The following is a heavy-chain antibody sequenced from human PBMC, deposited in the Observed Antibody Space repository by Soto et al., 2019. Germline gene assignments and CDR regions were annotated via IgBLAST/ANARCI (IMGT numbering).Heavy chain of an antibody. Sequence: VGSLRLSGATSGFDFSNTWIHWVRQVPGQGLVWVSRINSDGSSIIYADSVKGRSTLSRDNAKNTVHLQMSRLRVEDTAVYYCAKDWYHTIDSWGQGIPVTVSS. CDR1: GFDFSNTW. CDR2: INSDGSSI. D-gene: IGHD1-20*01. CDR3: AKDWYHTIDS. J-gene: IGHJ4*02. V-gene: IGHV3-74*01.